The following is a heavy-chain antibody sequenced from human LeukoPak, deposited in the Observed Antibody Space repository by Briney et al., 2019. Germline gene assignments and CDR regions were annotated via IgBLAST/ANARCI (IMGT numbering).Heavy chain of an antibody. Sequence: SQTLSLTCAVYGGSFSGYYWSWIRQPPGKGLEWIGVINHSGSTNYNPSLKSRVTISVDTSKNQFSLKLSSLTAADRAVYYSASNRDGSGSYYEAVAYYFDYWGQGTLVTVSS. CDR1: GGSFSGYY. D-gene: IGHD3-10*01. V-gene: IGHV4-34*01. J-gene: IGHJ4*02. CDR3: ASNRDGSGSYYEAVAYYFDY. CDR2: INHSGST.